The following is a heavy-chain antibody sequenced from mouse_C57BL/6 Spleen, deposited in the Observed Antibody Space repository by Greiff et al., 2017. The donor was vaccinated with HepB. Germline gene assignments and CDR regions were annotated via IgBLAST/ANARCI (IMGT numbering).Heavy chain of an antibody. D-gene: IGHD1-1*01. CDR1: GYAFSSYW. J-gene: IGHJ4*01. CDR2: IYPGDGDT. Sequence: QVQLKESGAELVKPGASVKISCKASGYAFSSYWMNWVKQRPGKGLEWIGQIYPGDGDTNYNGKFKGKATLTADKSSSTAYMQLSSLTSEDSAVYYCAPYGSSYDAMDYWGQGTSVTVSS. V-gene: IGHV1-80*01. CDR3: APYGSSYDAMDY.